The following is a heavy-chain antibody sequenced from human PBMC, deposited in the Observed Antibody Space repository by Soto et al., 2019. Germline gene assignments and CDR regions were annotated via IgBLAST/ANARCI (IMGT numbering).Heavy chain of an antibody. J-gene: IGHJ4*02. CDR3: AKDRGYSGYDSQYYFDY. V-gene: IGHV3-48*03. Sequence: GGSLRLSCAASGFTFSSYEMNWVRQAPGKGLEWVSYISSSGSTIYYADSVKGRFTISRDNAKNSLYLQMNSLRAEDTAVYYCAKDRGYSGYDSQYYFDYWGQGTLVTVSS. D-gene: IGHD5-12*01. CDR1: GFTFSSYE. CDR2: ISSSGSTI.